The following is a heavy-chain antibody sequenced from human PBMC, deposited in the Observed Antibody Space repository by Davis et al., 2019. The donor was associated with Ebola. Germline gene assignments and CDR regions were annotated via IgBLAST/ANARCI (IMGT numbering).Heavy chain of an antibody. CDR2: INPITGGT. Sequence: ASVKVSCKASGYRFTSYYMHWVRQAPGQGLEWMGIINPITGGTSYAQNFQVRVNMTRDTSTSTVYMELSSLRSEDTAVYYCARGGGRYYDSSGYVFDIWGQGTVVKVSS. J-gene: IGHJ3*02. D-gene: IGHD3-22*01. CDR3: ARGGGRYYDSSGYVFDI. V-gene: IGHV1-46*01. CDR1: GYRFTSYY.